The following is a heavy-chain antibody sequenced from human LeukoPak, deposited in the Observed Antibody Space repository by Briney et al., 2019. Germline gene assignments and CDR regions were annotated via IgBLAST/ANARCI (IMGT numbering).Heavy chain of an antibody. J-gene: IGHJ4*02. Sequence: GGSLRLSCAAAGFTLSDYWMSWVRQAPGKGLEWVANIKKDGSEKYYVDSVKGRFTISRDNAKNSLYLQMNSLRAEDTAVYYCARALLWPYWGQGTLVTVSS. CDR3: ARALLWPY. D-gene: IGHD3-10*01. V-gene: IGHV3-7*01. CDR1: GFTLSDYW. CDR2: IKKDGSEK.